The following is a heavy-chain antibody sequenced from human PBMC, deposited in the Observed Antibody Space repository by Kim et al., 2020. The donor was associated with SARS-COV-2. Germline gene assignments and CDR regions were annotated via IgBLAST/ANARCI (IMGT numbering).Heavy chain of an antibody. Sequence: GESLKISCKGSGYSFSNFWIVWVRQMPGKGLEVMGIVYPGDSDARYTPSFQGQVIISADKSISTAYLQWSSLKASDTAMYYCTRRTWGAGMVFPKEYREGRQGLDVWGQGTTVTVSS. CDR3: TRRTWGAGMVFPKEYREGRQGLDV. CDR2: VYPGDSDA. D-gene: IGHD2-8*01. CDR1: GYSFSNFW. V-gene: IGHV5-51*01. J-gene: IGHJ6*02.